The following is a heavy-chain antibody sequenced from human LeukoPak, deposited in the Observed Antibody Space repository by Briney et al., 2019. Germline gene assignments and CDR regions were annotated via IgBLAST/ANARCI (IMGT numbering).Heavy chain of an antibody. CDR1: GYTCTVFY. CDR3: ARDQIMDV. CDR2: INPNSGGT. V-gene: IGHV1-2*02. Sequence: ASVKVSCKGSGYTCTVFYLRWFRQAPGQGLEWMGWINPNSGGTNFAQKFQGRVTMTRDTSISTAYMELSRLRSDDTAVYYCARDQIMDVWGQGTTVTVSS. J-gene: IGHJ6*02.